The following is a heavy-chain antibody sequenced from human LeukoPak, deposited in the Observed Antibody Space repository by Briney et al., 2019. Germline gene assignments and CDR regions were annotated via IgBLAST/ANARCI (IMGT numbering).Heavy chain of an antibody. D-gene: IGHD6-19*01. V-gene: IGHV3-23*01. CDR3: AKPISGGLAVTADWFIP. CDR1: GFAFSVYA. CDR2: INANSGTT. Sequence: GGSLRLSCTASGFAFSVYAMDWLRQPPGKGLEWVSTINANSGTTSYAASVRGRFTISRDNSKNTLYLQLNTLRADDTATYYCAKPISGGLAVTADWFIPWGQGTLVVVSS. J-gene: IGHJ5*01.